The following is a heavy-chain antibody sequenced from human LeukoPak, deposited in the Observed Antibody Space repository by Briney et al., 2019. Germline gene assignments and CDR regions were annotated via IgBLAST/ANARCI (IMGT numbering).Heavy chain of an antibody. J-gene: IGHJ4*02. V-gene: IGHV4-38-2*02. CDR3: AREKVGEYYDFWSGYYTSGISLYYFDY. Sequence: PSETLSLTCTVSGYSISSGYYWGWIRQPPGKGLEWIGSIYHSGSTHYNPSLKSRVTISVDTSKNQFSLKLSSVTAADTAVYYCAREKVGEYYDFWSGYYTSGISLYYFDYWGQGTLVTVSS. D-gene: IGHD3-3*01. CDR1: GYSISSGYY. CDR2: IYHSGST.